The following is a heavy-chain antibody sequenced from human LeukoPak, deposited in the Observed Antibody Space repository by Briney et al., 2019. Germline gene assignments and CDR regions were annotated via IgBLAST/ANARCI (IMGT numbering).Heavy chain of an antibody. CDR3: ARLGRGYSYGYSRSPYFDY. J-gene: IGHJ4*02. CDR1: GYSFTSYW. CDR2: IDPSDSYT. Sequence: GESLKISCKGSGYSFTSYWISWVRQMPGKGLEWMGRIDPSDSYTNYSPSFQGHVTISADKSISTAYLQWSSLKASDTAMYYCARLGRGYSYGYSRSPYFDYWGQGTLVTVSS. V-gene: IGHV5-10-1*01. D-gene: IGHD5-18*01.